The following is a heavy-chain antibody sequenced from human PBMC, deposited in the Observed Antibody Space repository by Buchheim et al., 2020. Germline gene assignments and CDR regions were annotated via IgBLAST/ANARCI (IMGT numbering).Heavy chain of an antibody. D-gene: IGHD1-7*01. CDR2: INFDGSTT. CDR3: VRALHSSELYYFDS. CDR1: GFTFSDSW. Sequence: VQLVESGGGVVQPGRSLRLSCAASGFTFSDSWMHWVRQAPGKGLVWVSRINFDGSTTNFADSVKGRFTISRDNAKNTLFLEMSNVRAEDTAVYYCVRALHSSELYYFDSWGQGTL. J-gene: IGHJ4*02. V-gene: IGHV3-74*02.